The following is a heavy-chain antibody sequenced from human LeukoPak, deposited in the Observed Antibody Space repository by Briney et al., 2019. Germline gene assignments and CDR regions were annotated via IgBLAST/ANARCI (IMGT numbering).Heavy chain of an antibody. D-gene: IGHD6-19*01. V-gene: IGHV3-23*01. CDR1: GFTFSSYA. Sequence: GGSLRLSCAASGFTFSSYAMSWVRQAPGKGLEWVSAISGSGGGTYYADSVKGRFTISRDNSKNTLYLQMNSLRAEDTAVYYCVKDIAVAAHGGNYWGQGTLVTVSS. CDR3: VKDIAVAAHGGNY. CDR2: ISGSGGGT. J-gene: IGHJ4*02.